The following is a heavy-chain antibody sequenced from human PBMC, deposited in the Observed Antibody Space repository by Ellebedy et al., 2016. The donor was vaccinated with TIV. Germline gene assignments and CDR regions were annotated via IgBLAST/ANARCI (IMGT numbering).Heavy chain of an antibody. CDR1: GYTFTSYD. Sequence: ASVKVSXKASGYTFTSYDINWVRQATGQGLEWMGWMNPNSGNTGYAQKFQGRVTMTRNTSISTAYMELSSLRSEDTAVYYCARETTVTSSDDYWGQGTLVTVSS. J-gene: IGHJ4*02. V-gene: IGHV1-8*01. CDR2: MNPNSGNT. D-gene: IGHD4-11*01. CDR3: ARETTVTSSDDY.